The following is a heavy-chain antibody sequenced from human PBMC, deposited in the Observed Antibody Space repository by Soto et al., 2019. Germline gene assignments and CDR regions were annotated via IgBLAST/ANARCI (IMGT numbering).Heavy chain of an antibody. Sequence: PGGSLRLSCAASGFTFSSYSMNWVRQAPGKGLEWVSSISSSSSYIYYADSVKGRFTISRDNAKNSLYLQMNSLRAEDTAVYYCAGPNLDYGDYGAGDDYYYMDVWGKGTTVTVS. CDR1: GFTFSSYS. D-gene: IGHD4-17*01. J-gene: IGHJ6*03. CDR2: ISSSSSYI. V-gene: IGHV3-21*01. CDR3: AGPNLDYGDYGAGDDYYYMDV.